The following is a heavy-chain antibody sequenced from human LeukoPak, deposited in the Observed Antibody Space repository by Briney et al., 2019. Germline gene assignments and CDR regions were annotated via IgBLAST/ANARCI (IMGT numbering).Heavy chain of an antibody. CDR1: GFTFSSYA. V-gene: IGHV3-23*01. CDR3: AKGGRIEAAGNIDY. J-gene: IGHJ4*02. CDR2: ITGSGGST. Sequence: GGSLRLSCAASGFTFSSYAMSWVRQAPGKGLEWVSVITGSGGSTYYAGSVKGRFTISRDNSKNTLYLQMGSLRADDTAVYYCAKGGRIEAAGNIDYWGQGTLVTVSS. D-gene: IGHD6-13*01.